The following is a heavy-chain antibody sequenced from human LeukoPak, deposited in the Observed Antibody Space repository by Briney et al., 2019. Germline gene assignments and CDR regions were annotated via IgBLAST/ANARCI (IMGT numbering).Heavy chain of an antibody. V-gene: IGHV3-9*01. CDR2: IRWNGGGI. Sequence: PGGSLRLSCAASGFTFDDYAMHWVRQAPGKGLEWVSGIRWNGGGIAYADSVKGRFTISRDNAKNSLYLQMNSLRPDDTALYYCANGDDSSGFYYSWTYWGQGTLVTVSS. CDR3: ANGDDSSGFYYSWTY. CDR1: GFTFDDYA. D-gene: IGHD3-22*01. J-gene: IGHJ4*02.